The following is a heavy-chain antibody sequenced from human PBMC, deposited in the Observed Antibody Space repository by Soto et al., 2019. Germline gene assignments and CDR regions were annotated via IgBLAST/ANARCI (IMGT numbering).Heavy chain of an antibody. V-gene: IGHV3-30*18. CDR2: ISYDGTNK. J-gene: IGHJ6*02. CDR3: AKDLWETTSKSGGLVIERRSYEMDV. D-gene: IGHD3-16*01. Sequence: QMQVVESGGGVVQPGRSLRLSCTTSGFTFSTFPMHWVRQAPGKGLDWVAVISYDGTNKYYADSLKGRFTISRDNSQNTLFLQMNNLRPEDTGIYYCAKDLWETTSKSGGLVIERRSYEMDVWGQGTTVTVSS. CDR1: GFTFSTFP.